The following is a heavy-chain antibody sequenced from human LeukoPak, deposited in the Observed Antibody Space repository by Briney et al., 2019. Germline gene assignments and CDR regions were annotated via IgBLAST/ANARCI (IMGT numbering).Heavy chain of an antibody. J-gene: IGHJ3*02. CDR3: ARDNIVVPDGRRQNDAFDI. D-gene: IGHD2-2*01. Sequence: PGGSLRLSCAASGFTFSSYSMNWVRQAPGKGLEWVSSISSSSSYIYYADSVKGRFTISRDNAKNSLYLQMNSLRAEDTAVYYCARDNIVVPDGRRQNDAFDIWGQGTMVTVSS. CDR2: ISSSSSYI. CDR1: GFTFSSYS. V-gene: IGHV3-21*01.